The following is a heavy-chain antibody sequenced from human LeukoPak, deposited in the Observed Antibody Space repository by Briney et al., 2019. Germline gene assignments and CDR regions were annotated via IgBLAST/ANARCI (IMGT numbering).Heavy chain of an antibody. Sequence: GGSLRLSCAPSGFTFSDHAMTWVRQPPGKGLEWVSAISGTGGATNYADSVKGGVTISRDNSKNTLYLQISSLRAEDTALYYCAKDRFGWQRGFDSWGQGTLVTVSS. J-gene: IGHJ4*02. D-gene: IGHD6-19*01. CDR1: GFTFSDHA. V-gene: IGHV3-23*01. CDR3: AKDRFGWQRGFDS. CDR2: ISGTGGAT.